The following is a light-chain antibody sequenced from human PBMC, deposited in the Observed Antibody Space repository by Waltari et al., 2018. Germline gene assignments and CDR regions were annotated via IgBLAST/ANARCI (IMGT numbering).Light chain of an antibody. Sequence: SSELPQPPSVSVSPGQTARITCSGDALPKQYAYWYQVKPGQTPVLVIYKDTERPSGIPERFSGSSSGTTVSLTISGVQAEDEAAYYCQSLDSTTSYRVFGGGTKLTVL. CDR1: ALPKQY. J-gene: IGLJ3*02. CDR3: QSLDSTTSYRV. CDR2: KDT. V-gene: IGLV3-25*03.